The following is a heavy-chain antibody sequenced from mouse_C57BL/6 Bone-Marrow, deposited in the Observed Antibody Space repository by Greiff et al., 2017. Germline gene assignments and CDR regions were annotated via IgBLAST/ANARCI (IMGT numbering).Heavy chain of an antibody. CDR1: GFTFSSYG. D-gene: IGHD2-4*01. J-gene: IGHJ4*01. CDR3: ARPPIYYDYDDGDYSMDY. Sequence: DVMLVESGGDLVKPGGSLKLSCAASGFTFSSYGMSWVRQTPDKRLEWVATISSGGSYTYYPDRVKGRFTISRANAKNTLYLQMRNLKSEETTMYYCARPPIYYDYDDGDYSMDYWGQGTSVTVSS. V-gene: IGHV5-6*02. CDR2: ISSGGSYT.